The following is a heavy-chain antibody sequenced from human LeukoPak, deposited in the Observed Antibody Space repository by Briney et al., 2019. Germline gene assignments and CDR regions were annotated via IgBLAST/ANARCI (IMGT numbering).Heavy chain of an antibody. Sequence: GGSLRLSCAASGFTFSDYYMSWIRQAPGKGLEWVSYISSSGSTIYYADSVKGRFTISRDNAKNSLYLQMNSLRAEDTAVYYCARDLLYGSGSYYFDYWGQGTLVTVSS. D-gene: IGHD3-10*01. CDR3: ARDLLYGSGSYYFDY. J-gene: IGHJ4*02. CDR1: GFTFSDYY. CDR2: ISSSGSTI. V-gene: IGHV3-11*04.